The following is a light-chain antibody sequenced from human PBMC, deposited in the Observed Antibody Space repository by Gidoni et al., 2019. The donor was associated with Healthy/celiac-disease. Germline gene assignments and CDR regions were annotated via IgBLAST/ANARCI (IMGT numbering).Light chain of an antibody. Sequence: IVLTQSPGTLSLSPGERATLSCRASQSVSSSYLAWYQQKPGQAPRLLIYGASSRATGNPDRFSGSGAGTDFTLTISRLEPEDFAVYYWQQYGSSPETFGQGTKVEIK. CDR1: QSVSSSY. J-gene: IGKJ1*01. V-gene: IGKV3-20*01. CDR3: QQYGSSPET. CDR2: GAS.